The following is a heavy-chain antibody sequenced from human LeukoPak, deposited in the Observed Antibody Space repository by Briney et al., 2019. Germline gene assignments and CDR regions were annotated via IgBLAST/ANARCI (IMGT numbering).Heavy chain of an antibody. V-gene: IGHV4-4*07. J-gene: IGHJ4*02. CDR3: VRDLGY. CDR1: GGSISAYY. Sequence: KSSETLSLTCTVSGGSISAYYWSWIRQPAGKGPEWIGRIYTGGTIYNPSLQSRVAISVDKSKNQISLRLNSVTAADTAIYYCVRDLGYWGQGTLVTVSS. D-gene: IGHD7-27*01. CDR2: IYTGGT.